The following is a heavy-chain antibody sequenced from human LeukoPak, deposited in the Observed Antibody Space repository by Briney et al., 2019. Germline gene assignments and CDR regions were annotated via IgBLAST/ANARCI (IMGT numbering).Heavy chain of an antibody. V-gene: IGHV3-74*01. CDR3: LRGADGYGVFDY. D-gene: IGHD5-24*01. Sequence: GGSLRLSCAASGFTFSSYEMNWVRQAPGKGLVWVSRINSAGSITNYADSVRGRFTVSRDNAKNTLYLQLNSLTIEDTAVYYCLRGADGYGVFDYWGQGSLVTVSA. CDR2: INSAGSIT. J-gene: IGHJ4*02. CDR1: GFTFSSYE.